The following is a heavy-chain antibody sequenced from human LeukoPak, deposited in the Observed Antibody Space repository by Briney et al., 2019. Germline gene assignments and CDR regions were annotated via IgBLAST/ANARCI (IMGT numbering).Heavy chain of an antibody. V-gene: IGHV3-20*04. Sequence: GGSLRLSCAASGFTFNRNAISWVRQAPGKGLEWVSGINWNGGSTGYADSVKGRFTISRDNAKNSLYLQMNSLRAEDTALYYCARYLRSGGNGYWGQGTLATVSS. CDR3: ARYLRSGGNGY. D-gene: IGHD2-8*01. J-gene: IGHJ4*02. CDR2: INWNGGST. CDR1: GFTFNRNA.